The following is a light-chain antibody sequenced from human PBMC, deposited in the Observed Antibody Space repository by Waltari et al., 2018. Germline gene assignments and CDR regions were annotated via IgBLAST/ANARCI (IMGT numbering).Light chain of an antibody. CDR2: EIS. CDR1: QSLVYSDGNTY. CDR3: MQATQFLT. Sequence: DIVMTQTPLSSPVTLGQPASISCRSSQSLVYSDGNTYLSWLQQRPGQPPRLLIYEISNRFSGVPDRFSGSGAGTDFTLKISRVEAEDVGVYYCMQATQFLTFGGGTKVEIE. V-gene: IGKV2-24*01. J-gene: IGKJ4*01.